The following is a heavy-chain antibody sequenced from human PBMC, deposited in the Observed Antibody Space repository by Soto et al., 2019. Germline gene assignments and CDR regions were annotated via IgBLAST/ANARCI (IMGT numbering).Heavy chain of an antibody. J-gene: IGHJ6*02. V-gene: IGHV1-69*13. CDR1: GGTFSSYA. D-gene: IGHD6-13*01. CDR3: ARVIIAAAGTLYYYYGMDV. CDR2: IIPIFGTA. Sequence: RASVKVSCKASGGTFSSYAISWVRQAPGQGLEWMGGIIPIFGTANYAQKFQGRVTITADESTSTAYMELSSLRSEDTAVYYCARVIIAAAGTLYYYYGMDVWGQGTTVTVSS.